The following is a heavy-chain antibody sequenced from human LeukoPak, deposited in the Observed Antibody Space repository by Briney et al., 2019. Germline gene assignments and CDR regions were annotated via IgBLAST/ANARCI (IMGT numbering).Heavy chain of an antibody. Sequence: SETLSLTCTVSGGSISSSSYYWGWVRQPPGKGLEWIGEIYHSGSTNYNPSLKSRVTISVDKSKNQFSLKLSSVTAADTAVYYCASTISDRYDFWSGRPSYFDYWGQGTLVTVSS. D-gene: IGHD3-3*01. CDR3: ASTISDRYDFWSGRPSYFDY. V-gene: IGHV4-39*07. J-gene: IGHJ4*02. CDR2: IYHSGST. CDR1: GGSISSSSYY.